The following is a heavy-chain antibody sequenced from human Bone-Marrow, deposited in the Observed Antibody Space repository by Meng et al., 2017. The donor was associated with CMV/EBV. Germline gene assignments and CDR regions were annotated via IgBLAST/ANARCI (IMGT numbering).Heavy chain of an antibody. CDR3: VRDQKGSSGDRTQP. V-gene: IGHV4-39*07. CDR1: GGSISSNDYY. CDR2: IHYSGTA. J-gene: IGHJ5*02. D-gene: IGHD2-15*01. Sequence: SETLSLTCSVSGGSISSNDYYWGWVRQPPGEGLEWIASIHYSGTAYYKPSLKSRVSISIDTSRNQFSLRLSSVTVADTALYYCVRDQKGSSGDRTQPWGQGTLVTVSS.